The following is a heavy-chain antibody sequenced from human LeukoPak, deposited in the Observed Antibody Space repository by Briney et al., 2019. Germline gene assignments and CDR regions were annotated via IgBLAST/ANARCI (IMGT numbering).Heavy chain of an antibody. CDR1: GFTLSRFA. Sequence: GGSLRLSCTASGFTLSRFAMHWVRQAPGKGLEWLGHMSDDGSEKHYADSVRGRFTISRDPSKNTLYLEMTSLRTEDTAVYYCAREADSGYYRTVDYWGQGTMVTVS. CDR2: MSDDGSEK. V-gene: IGHV3-30-3*01. D-gene: IGHD2-15*01. J-gene: IGHJ4*02. CDR3: AREADSGYYRTVDY.